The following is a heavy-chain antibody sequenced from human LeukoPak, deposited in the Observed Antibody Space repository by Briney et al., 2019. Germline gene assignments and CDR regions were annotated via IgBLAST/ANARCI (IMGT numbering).Heavy chain of an antibody. V-gene: IGHV4-4*07. CDR1: GGSINHYY. CDR2: IHSSGST. J-gene: IGHJ4*02. Sequence: SETLSLTCTFSGGSINHYYWSWIRQPAGRGLEWIGLIHSSGSTSYNPSLKSRVSMSIDTSKNQFSLNLSSVTAADTAVYYCVASRFRVNVVRGPTAFDFWGQGTLVTVSS. D-gene: IGHD3-10*01. CDR3: VASRFRVNVVRGPTAFDF.